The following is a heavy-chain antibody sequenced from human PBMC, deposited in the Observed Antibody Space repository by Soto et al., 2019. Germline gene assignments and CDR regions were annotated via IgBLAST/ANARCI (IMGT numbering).Heavy chain of an antibody. Sequence: QLQLQESGSGLVKPSQTLSLTCSVSGGSISSGGYPWNWVRQPPGKGLEWIGYIYDSGTTYYNPSLKSRVIISVDGSKNQFSLKLTSVTAADTAVYYRTRARYCSGGSCFSDYWGQGTLVTVSS. CDR3: TRARYCSGGSCFSDY. J-gene: IGHJ4*02. D-gene: IGHD2-15*01. V-gene: IGHV4-30-2*01. CDR2: IYDSGTT. CDR1: GGSISSGGYP.